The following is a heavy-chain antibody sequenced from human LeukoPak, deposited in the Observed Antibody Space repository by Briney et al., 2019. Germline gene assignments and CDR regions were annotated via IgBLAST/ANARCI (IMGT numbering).Heavy chain of an antibody. CDR3: AKEVAAAGTRYFDY. CDR1: GFTFSSYG. D-gene: IGHD6-13*01. CDR2: IWYDGSNK. V-gene: IGHV3-33*06. J-gene: IGHJ4*02. Sequence: PGGPLRLSCAASGFTFSSYGMHWVRQAPGKGLEWVAVIWYDGSNKYYADSVKGRFTISRDNSKNTLYLQMNSLRAEDTAVYYCAKEVAAAGTRYFDYWGQGTLVTVSS.